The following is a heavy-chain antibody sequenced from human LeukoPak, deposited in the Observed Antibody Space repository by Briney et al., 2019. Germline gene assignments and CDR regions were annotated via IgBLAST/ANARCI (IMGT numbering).Heavy chain of an antibody. CDR1: DGSINSYY. CDR2: IYYNGNT. Sequence: SETLSLTCSVSDGSINSYYWNWVRRPPGKGLEWIGYIYYNGNTNYSPSLKSRVTMSVDTSKNLFSLKVSSVTAADTAVYYCARGRSNYYGMDVWGQGTTVTVSS. CDR3: ARGRSNYYGMDV. V-gene: IGHV4-59*01. D-gene: IGHD1-26*01. J-gene: IGHJ6*02.